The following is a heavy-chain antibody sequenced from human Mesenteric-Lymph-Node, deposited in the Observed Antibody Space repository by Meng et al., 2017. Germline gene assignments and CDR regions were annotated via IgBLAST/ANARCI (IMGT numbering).Heavy chain of an antibody. CDR3: ATSRLAYCGGDCYSSAFDI. V-gene: IGHV3-21*01. Sequence: GESLKISCVDSGITFSSYSMNWVRQAPGKGLEWVSSISSSSSYIYYADSVKGRFTISRDNAKNSLYLQMNSLRAEDTAVYYCATSRLAYCGGDCYSSAFDIWGQGTMVTVSS. J-gene: IGHJ3*02. CDR1: GITFSSYS. D-gene: IGHD2-21*02. CDR2: ISSSSSYI.